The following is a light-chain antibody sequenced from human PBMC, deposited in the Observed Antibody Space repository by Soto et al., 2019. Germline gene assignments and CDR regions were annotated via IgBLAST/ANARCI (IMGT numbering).Light chain of an antibody. CDR2: EVS. Sequence: QPVLTQPASVSGSPGQSITISCTGTSSDVGGYNYISWYQQHPGKAPKLMIYEVSNRPSGVSNRFSGSKSGNTASLTISGLQAEDEDDYYYSSSTRSSTLVVFRAGTKLTAL. V-gene: IGLV2-14*01. J-gene: IGLJ2*01. CDR1: SSDVGGYNY. CDR3: SSSTRSSTLVV.